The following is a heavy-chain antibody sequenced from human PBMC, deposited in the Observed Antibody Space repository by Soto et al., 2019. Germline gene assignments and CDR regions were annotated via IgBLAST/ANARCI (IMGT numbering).Heavy chain of an antibody. J-gene: IGHJ4*02. CDR3: ARQRIQLWRYYFDY. Sequence: QLQLQESGPGLVKPSETLSLTCTVSGGSISSSSYYWGWIRQPPGKGLEWIGSIYYSGSTYYNPSLKSRVTISVDTSKNQFSLKLSSVTAADTAVYYCARQRIQLWRYYFDYWGQGTLVTVSS. V-gene: IGHV4-39*01. D-gene: IGHD5-18*01. CDR1: GGSISSSSYY. CDR2: IYYSGST.